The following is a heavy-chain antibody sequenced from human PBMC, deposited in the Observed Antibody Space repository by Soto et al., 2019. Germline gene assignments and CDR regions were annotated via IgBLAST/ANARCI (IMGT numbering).Heavy chain of an antibody. D-gene: IGHD2-8*01. CDR1: GGTFNSYR. V-gene: IGHV1-69*01. Sequence: HVQLVQSGAEVKKPGSSVKVSCKSSGGTFNSYRISWVRHAPGQGLEWMGGLIPIFGTPNHAQKFQGRLTITADESTSTVYMELSSLRSEDTAMYYCARENCSNYFDPWGQGSLVTVSS. J-gene: IGHJ5*02. CDR2: LIPIFGTP. CDR3: ARENCSNYFDP.